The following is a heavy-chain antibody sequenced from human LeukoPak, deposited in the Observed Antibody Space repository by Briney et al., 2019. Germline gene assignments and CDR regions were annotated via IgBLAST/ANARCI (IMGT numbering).Heavy chain of an antibody. CDR1: GGSISSYY. D-gene: IGHD4-17*01. CDR3: ASSLTTVPTFDY. J-gene: IGHJ4*02. V-gene: IGHV4-59*01. CDR2: IYYSGST. Sequence: SETLFLTCTVSGGSISSYYWSWIRQPPGKGLEWIGYIYYSGSTNYNPSLKSRVTISVDTSKNQFSLKLSSVTAADTAVYYCASSLTTVPTFDYWGQGTLVTVSS.